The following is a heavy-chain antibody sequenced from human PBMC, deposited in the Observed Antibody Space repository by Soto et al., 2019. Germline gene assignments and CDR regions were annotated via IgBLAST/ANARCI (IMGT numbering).Heavy chain of an antibody. D-gene: IGHD3-10*01. V-gene: IGHV3-23*01. CDR3: AKDLYGSGSSPFWFDP. J-gene: IGHJ5*02. CDR2: ISGSGGST. CDR1: GFTFSSYA. Sequence: TGGSLRLSCAASGFTFSSYAMSWVRQAPGKGLEWVSAISGSGGSTYYADSVKGRFTISRDNSKNTLYLQMNSLRAEDTAVYYCAKDLYGSGSSPFWFDPWGQGTLVTVSS.